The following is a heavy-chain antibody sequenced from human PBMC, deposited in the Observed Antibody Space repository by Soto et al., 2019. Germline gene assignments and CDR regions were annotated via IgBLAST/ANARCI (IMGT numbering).Heavy chain of an antibody. J-gene: IGHJ6*02. CDR3: TKEGLQHQTDYYYYSGMDV. V-gene: IGHV3-23*01. CDR2: ISGSGGST. D-gene: IGHD4-4*01. Sequence: PGGSLRLSCAASGFTFSSYAMSWVRLAPGKGLEWVSAISGSGGSTYYADSVKGRFTISRDNSKNTLYLQMNSLRAEDTAVYYCTKEGLQHQTDYYYYSGMDVWGQGTTVTVS. CDR1: GFTFSSYA.